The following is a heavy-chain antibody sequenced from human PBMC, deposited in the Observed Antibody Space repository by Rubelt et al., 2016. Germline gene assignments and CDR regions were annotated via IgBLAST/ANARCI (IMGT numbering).Heavy chain of an antibody. V-gene: IGHV1-18*04. CDR3: ARVGALAARKIYYCDY. Sequence: QVQLVQSGAEVKKPGASVKVSCKASGYTFSTYGISWVRKAPGQGLEWLGWISAYNGNTDYAQKLQGRVTMTTDTSTSTAYMELRSLRSDDTAVYYCARVGALAARKIYYCDYWGQGTLVTVSS. J-gene: IGHJ4*02. D-gene: IGHD6-6*01. CDR1: GYTFSTYG. CDR2: ISAYNGNT.